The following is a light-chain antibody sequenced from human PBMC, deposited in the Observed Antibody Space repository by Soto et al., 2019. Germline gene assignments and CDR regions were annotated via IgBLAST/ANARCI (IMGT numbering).Light chain of an antibody. CDR3: QEYNNYSYT. CDR1: QSSSNW. CDR2: KAY. Sequence: DIQMTQSPSTLSASVGDRVTITCRASQSSSNWLAWYQQKPGKAPKLLIYKAYRLESGVPSRFSGSGSGTDFTLTIRRLESDDFATYYCQEYNNYSYTFGQGTKLEI. J-gene: IGKJ2*01. V-gene: IGKV1-5*03.